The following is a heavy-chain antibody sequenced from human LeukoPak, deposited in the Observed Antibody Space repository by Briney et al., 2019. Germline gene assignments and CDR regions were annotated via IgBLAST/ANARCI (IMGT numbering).Heavy chain of an antibody. V-gene: IGHV1-18*01. Sequence: ASVKVSCKASGYTFTSYGISWVRQAPGRGLEWMGWISAYNGNTNYAQKPQGRVTMTTDTSTSTAYMELRSLRSDDTAVYYCARAADYGDYVSRSPFDYWGQGTLVTVSS. D-gene: IGHD4-17*01. CDR2: ISAYNGNT. CDR1: GYTFTSYG. J-gene: IGHJ4*02. CDR3: ARAADYGDYVSRSPFDY.